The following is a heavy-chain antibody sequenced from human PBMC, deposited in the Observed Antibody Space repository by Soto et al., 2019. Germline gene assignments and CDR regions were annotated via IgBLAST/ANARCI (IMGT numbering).Heavy chain of an antibody. CDR2: IIPIFGTA. J-gene: IGHJ6*02. CDR1: GGTFSSYA. D-gene: IGHD6-13*01. CDR3: AIDFVAAAQHPTWGYYYYGMDV. Sequence: SVKVSCKASGGTFSSYAISWVRQAPGQGLEWMGGIIPIFGTANYAQKFQGRVTITADESTSTAYMELSSLRSEDTAVYYCAIDFVAAAQHPTWGYYYYGMDVWGQGTTVTVSS. V-gene: IGHV1-69*13.